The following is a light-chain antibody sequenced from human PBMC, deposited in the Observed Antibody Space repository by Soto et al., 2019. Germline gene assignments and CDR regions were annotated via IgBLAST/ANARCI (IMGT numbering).Light chain of an antibody. CDR2: AAS. CDR1: QSISSY. CDR3: QQSYTSYT. V-gene: IGKV1-39*01. Sequence: DIQMTQSPSSLSASVGDRVTITCRASQSISSYLNWYQQKPGKAPKFLIYAASSLQSGVPSRFSGSGSGTDFTLTISSLQPEDFATYYCQQSYTSYTFSQGTKLEIK. J-gene: IGKJ2*01.